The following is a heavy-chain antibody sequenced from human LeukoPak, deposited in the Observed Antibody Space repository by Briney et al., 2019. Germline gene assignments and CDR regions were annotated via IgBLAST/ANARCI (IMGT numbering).Heavy chain of an antibody. CDR2: IIPIFGTA. CDR3: AREPIANYYDSGGYYSYYFDY. V-gene: IGHV1-69*13. J-gene: IGHJ4*02. Sequence: ASVKVSCKASGGTFSSYAISWVRQAPGQGLEWMGGIIPIFGTANYAQKFQGRVTITADESTSTAYMELSSLRSEDTAVYYCAREPIANYYDSGGYYSYYFDYWGQGTLVTVSS. D-gene: IGHD3-22*01. CDR1: GGTFSSYA.